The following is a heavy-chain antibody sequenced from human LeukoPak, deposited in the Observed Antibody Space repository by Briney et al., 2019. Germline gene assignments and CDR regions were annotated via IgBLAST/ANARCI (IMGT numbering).Heavy chain of an antibody. CDR3: ARAVVGAISNYYYYMDV. V-gene: IGHV4-59*01. CDR2: IYYSGST. CDR1: AGSISSYY. D-gene: IGHD1-26*01. J-gene: IGHJ6*03. Sequence: PSETLSLNCTVSAGSISSYYWSWIRQPPGQGLEWFGYIYYSGSTNYNPSLKSRVTISVDTSKNQFSLKLSSVTAADTAVYYCARAVVGAISNYYYYMDVWGKGTTVTVSS.